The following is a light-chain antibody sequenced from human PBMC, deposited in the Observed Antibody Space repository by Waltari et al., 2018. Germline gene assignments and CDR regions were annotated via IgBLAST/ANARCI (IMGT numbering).Light chain of an antibody. Sequence: DIQMTQSPSSLSASVGDRVTITCRASQSISSYLNWYQQKPGKAPKLLIYAAASLQGGVPSSFSGSGAGAKFTLTISSLQPEDVATYYCQQSYSTPLYTFGQGTKLEIK. CDR3: QQSYSTPLYT. J-gene: IGKJ2*01. CDR2: AAA. V-gene: IGKV1-39*01. CDR1: QSISSY.